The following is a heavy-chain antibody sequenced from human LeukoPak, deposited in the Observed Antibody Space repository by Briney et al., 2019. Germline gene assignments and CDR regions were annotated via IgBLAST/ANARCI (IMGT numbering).Heavy chain of an antibody. J-gene: IGHJ4*02. CDR3: AREAMYSYGNNFDY. Sequence: SETLSLTCTVSGGSVSSGSYYWSWIRQPPGKGLEWIGYIYYSGSTNYNPSLKSRVTISVDTSKNQFSLKLSSVTAADTAVYHYAREAMYSYGNNFDYWGQGTLVTVSS. D-gene: IGHD5-18*01. CDR1: GGSVSSGSYY. V-gene: IGHV4-61*01. CDR2: IYYSGST.